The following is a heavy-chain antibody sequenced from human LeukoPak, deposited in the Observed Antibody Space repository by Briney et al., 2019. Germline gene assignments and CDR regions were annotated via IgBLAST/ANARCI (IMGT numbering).Heavy chain of an antibody. CDR1: GFTFSSYA. D-gene: IGHD3-22*01. CDR2: ISYDGSNK. Sequence: GRSLRLSCAASGFTFSSYAMHWVRQAPGKGLEWVAVISYDGSNKYYADSAKGRFTISRDNSKNTLYLQMNSLRAEDTAVYYCAAGPWYYYDSSGYYDYWGQGTLVTVSS. J-gene: IGHJ4*02. CDR3: AAGPWYYYDSSGYYDY. V-gene: IGHV3-30-3*01.